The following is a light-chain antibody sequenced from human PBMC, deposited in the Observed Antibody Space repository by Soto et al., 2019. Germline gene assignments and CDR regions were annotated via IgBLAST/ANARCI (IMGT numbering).Light chain of an antibody. Sequence: QSVLPPPPSASGSPGQSVSISCTRTSSDVGGYNYVSWYQQHPRKAPKLMIYEVNKRPSGVPDRFSGSKSRNTAYLTVSGLQAEDEAHYYCSSYAGSSNVFGTGTKVTVL. CDR2: EVN. J-gene: IGLJ1*01. CDR3: SSYAGSSNV. V-gene: IGLV2-8*01. CDR1: SSDVGGYNY.